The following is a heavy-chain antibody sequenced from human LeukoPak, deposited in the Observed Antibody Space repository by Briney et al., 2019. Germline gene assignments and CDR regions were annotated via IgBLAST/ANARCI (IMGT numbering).Heavy chain of an antibody. CDR1: GYTFTGYY. CDR2: INPNSGGT. D-gene: IGHD2-2*01. Sequence: SVKVSCKASGYTFTGYYMHWVRQAPGQGLEWMGWINPNSGGTNYAQKFQGRVTMTRDTSISTAYMELSRLRSDDTAVCYCARLSEYQLLSTHYDAFDIWGQGTMVTVSS. J-gene: IGHJ3*02. V-gene: IGHV1-2*02. CDR3: ARLSEYQLLSTHYDAFDI.